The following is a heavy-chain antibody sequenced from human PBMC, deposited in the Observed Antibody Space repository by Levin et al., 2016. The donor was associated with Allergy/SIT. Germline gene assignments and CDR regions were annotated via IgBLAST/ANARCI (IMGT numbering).Heavy chain of an antibody. V-gene: IGHV3-23*01. CDR3: AKDGRYYYGMDV. Sequence: ETLSLTCAASGFTFSSYAMSWVRQAPGKGLEWVSAISGSGGSTYYADSVKGRFTISRDNSKNSLYLQMNSLRAEDTAVYYCAKDGRYYYGMDVWGQGTTVTVSS. CDR1: GFTFSSYA. J-gene: IGHJ6*02. CDR2: ISGSGGST.